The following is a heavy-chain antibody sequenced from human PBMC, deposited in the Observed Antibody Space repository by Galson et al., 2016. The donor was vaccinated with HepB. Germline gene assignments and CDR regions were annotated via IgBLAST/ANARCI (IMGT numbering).Heavy chain of an antibody. CDR1: GYTFTNNA. V-gene: IGHV1-3*01. D-gene: IGHD6-13*01. J-gene: IGHJ4*02. CDR2: VNAGNGNT. CDR3: ALAYNSRRSKADCFDY. Sequence: SVKVSCKASGYTFTNNAMHWVRQAPGQRLEWMGWVNAGNGNTRFSQKFQGRVTITRDTSAYTVYMELSSLRSEDTAVYYCALAYNSRRSKADCFDYWGQGTQVTVSS.